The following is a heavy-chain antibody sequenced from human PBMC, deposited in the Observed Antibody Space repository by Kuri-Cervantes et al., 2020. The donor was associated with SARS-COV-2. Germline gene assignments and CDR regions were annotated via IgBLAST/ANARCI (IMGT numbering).Heavy chain of an antibody. D-gene: IGHD5-12*01. V-gene: IGHV4-61*02. CDR3: AKYETDDYLVTYFGRETWFDP. CDR1: GCSISSGSYY. Sequence: SETLSLTCSVSVSGCSISSGSYYYNWLRQPAGKGLEWIGRINSSGNIKTNTSLKTGATISVDKSKDQLSLRVSSVTAADTAVYCVAKYETDDYLVTYFGRETWFDPWGQGTLVTVSS. CDR2: INSSGNI. J-gene: IGHJ5*02.